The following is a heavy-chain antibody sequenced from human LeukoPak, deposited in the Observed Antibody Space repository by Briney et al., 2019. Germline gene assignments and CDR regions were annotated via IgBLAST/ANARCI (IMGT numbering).Heavy chain of an antibody. V-gene: IGHV3-9*01. CDR1: GYTFDHFA. D-gene: IGHD3-10*01. J-gene: IGHJ4*02. CDR2: ISWNSGYI. CDR3: AKVRGSSSRGIFFDS. Sequence: GRSLSLSCSTSGYTFDHFAMNWVRQAPGKGLEWLSIISWNSGYIGYADSVKGRFTVSRDNAKNSLYLEMNSLRAEDTAFYYCAKVRGSSSRGIFFDSWGQGALVTVSS.